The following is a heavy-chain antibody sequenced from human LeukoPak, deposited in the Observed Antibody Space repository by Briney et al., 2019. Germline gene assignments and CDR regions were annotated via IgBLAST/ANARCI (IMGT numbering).Heavy chain of an antibody. J-gene: IGHJ4*02. CDR3: VRLVPAAILDY. V-gene: IGHV4-38-2*01. CDR2: IYHSGST. Sequence: SETLSLTCAVSGYSISSGYYWGWIRQPPGKGLEWIGSIYHSGSTYYNPSLKSRVTISVDTSKNQFSLKLSSVTAADTAVYYCVRLVPAAILDYWGQGTLVTVSS. CDR1: GYSISSGYY. D-gene: IGHD2-2*02.